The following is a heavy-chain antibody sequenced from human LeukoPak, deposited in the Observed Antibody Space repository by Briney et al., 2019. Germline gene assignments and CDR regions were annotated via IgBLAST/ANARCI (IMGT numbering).Heavy chain of an antibody. D-gene: IGHD3-3*01. V-gene: IGHV4-39*01. CDR3: ARLKRYYDFWSGYMGGYFDY. CDR2: IYYSGST. J-gene: IGHJ4*02. CDR1: GGSISSSSYY. Sequence: SETLSLTCTVSGGSISSSSYYWGWIRQSPGKGLEWIGSIYYSGSTYYNPSLKSRVTISVDTSKNQFSLKLSSVTAADTAVYYCARLKRYYDFWSGYMGGYFDYWGQGTLVTVSS.